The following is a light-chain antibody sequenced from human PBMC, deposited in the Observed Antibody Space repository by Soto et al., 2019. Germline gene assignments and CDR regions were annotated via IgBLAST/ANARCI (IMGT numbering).Light chain of an antibody. CDR1: SSDVGGYNY. CDR3: SSYTSSSNWV. J-gene: IGLJ3*02. CDR2: EVS. Sequence: QSALTQPASVSGSPGQSITISCTGTSSDVGGYNYVSWYQQHPGKASKLMIYEVSNRPSGVSNRFSGSKSGNTASLTISGLQAEDEADYYCSSYTSSSNWVFGGGTKLTVL. V-gene: IGLV2-14*01.